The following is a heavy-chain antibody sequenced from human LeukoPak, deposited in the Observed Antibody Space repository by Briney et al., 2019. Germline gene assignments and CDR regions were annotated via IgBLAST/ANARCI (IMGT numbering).Heavy chain of an antibody. D-gene: IGHD1-26*01. J-gene: IGHJ6*02. CDR2: INIDGIST. CDR1: GFTFSTYW. Sequence: PGGSLRLSCAASGFTFSTYWMHWVRQAPGKGLVWVSRINIDGISTSYADSVKGRFTISRDNSKNTLYLQMNSLRAEDTAVYYCAKMEWELLLVNYGMDVWGQGTTVTVSS. V-gene: IGHV3-74*01. CDR3: AKMEWELLLVNYGMDV.